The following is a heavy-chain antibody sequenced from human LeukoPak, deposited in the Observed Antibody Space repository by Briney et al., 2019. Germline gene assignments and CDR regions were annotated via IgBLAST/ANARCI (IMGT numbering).Heavy chain of an antibody. CDR2: INPNNANT. D-gene: IGHD6-13*01. CDR3: ARHVRPIASSWDQFNFDY. CDR1: GYTFTSYG. J-gene: IGHJ4*02. V-gene: IGHV1-18*01. Sequence: ASVKVSCKASGYTFTSYGISWVRQAPGQGLEWMGWINPNNANTNYVQRLQGRVTMTTDTSTTTAYMELRSLRSDDTAVYYCARHVRPIASSWDQFNFDYWGQGTLVTVSS.